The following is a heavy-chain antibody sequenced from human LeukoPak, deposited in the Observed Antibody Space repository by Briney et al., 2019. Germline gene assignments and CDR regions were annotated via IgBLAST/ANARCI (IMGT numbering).Heavy chain of an antibody. J-gene: IGHJ4*02. CDR3: ARGQLYYDSSGFDY. D-gene: IGHD3-22*01. V-gene: IGHV3-21*01. CDR1: GFTFSSYA. Sequence: GGSLRLSCAASGFTFSSYAMNWVRQAPGKGLEWVSSISSSSSYIYYVDSVKGRFTISRDNAKNSLYLQMNSLRAEDTAVYYCARGQLYYDSSGFDYWGQGTLVTVSS. CDR2: ISSSSSYI.